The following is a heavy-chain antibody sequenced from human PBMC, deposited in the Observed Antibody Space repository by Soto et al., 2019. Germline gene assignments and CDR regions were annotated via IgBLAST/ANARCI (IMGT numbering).Heavy chain of an antibody. CDR2: ITGTGGNT. Sequence: GGSLRLSCAATGFPLSTYGMTWVRQAPGKGLEWVSAITGTGGNTYYVDSVKGRFTSSRDNSKNMLYLQVNSLRVEDTAVYYCARIRGYWYGLDVWGQGTTVTVSS. CDR1: GFPLSTYG. CDR3: ARIRGYWYGLDV. V-gene: IGHV3-23*01. J-gene: IGHJ6*02.